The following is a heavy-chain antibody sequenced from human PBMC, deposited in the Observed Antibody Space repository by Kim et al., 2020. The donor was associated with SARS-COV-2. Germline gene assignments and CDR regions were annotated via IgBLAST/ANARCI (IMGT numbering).Heavy chain of an antibody. CDR3: ARRGFGYGYDY. D-gene: IGHD5-18*01. Sequence: GGSLRLSCAASGFTFSNYAIHWVRQAPGKGLEYVSGISSDGAGTNYANSVKGRFTISRDNSKDTMYLQMGSLRAEDMAVYYCARRGFGYGYDYWGQGTL. CDR2: ISSDGAGT. V-gene: IGHV3-64*01. J-gene: IGHJ4*02. CDR1: GFTFSNYA.